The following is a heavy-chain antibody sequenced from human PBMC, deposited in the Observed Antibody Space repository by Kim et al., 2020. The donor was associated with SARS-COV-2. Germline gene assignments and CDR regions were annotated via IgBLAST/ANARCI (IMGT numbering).Heavy chain of an antibody. CDR2: K. J-gene: IGHJ3*02. D-gene: IGHD3-16*01. Sequence: KYYEDSVKGRLTISSDNSKKMLYLQMNSMRVEDTAMYYCAEYRGADYDYDIWGQGTMVTVSS. CDR3: AEYRGADYDYDI. V-gene: IGHV3-33*03.